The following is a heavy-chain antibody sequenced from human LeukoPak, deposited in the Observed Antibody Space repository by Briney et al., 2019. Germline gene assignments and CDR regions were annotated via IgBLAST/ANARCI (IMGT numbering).Heavy chain of an antibody. D-gene: IGHD5-18*01. Sequence: PGGSLRLSCAASGFTFSSYAMHWVRQAPGKGLEWVAVISYDGSNKYYADSVKGRFTISRDNSKNTLYLQMNSLRAEDTAVYYCARVAEDTAMAPFDYWGQGTLVTVSS. V-gene: IGHV3-30*04. J-gene: IGHJ4*02. CDR1: GFTFSSYA. CDR3: ARVAEDTAMAPFDY. CDR2: ISYDGSNK.